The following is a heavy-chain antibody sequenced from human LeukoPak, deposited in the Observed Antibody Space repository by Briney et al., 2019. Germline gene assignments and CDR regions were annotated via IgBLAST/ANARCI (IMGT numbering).Heavy chain of an antibody. Sequence: PSETLSLTCTVSGGSISGYYWSWIRQPAEKGLEWIGRTYNSESINYNPSLKSRVTMSIDTSKNQFSLRLNSVAAADTAVYYCARDRSSSYTRDWFDPWGQGVLVTVSS. CDR2: TYNSESI. J-gene: IGHJ5*02. CDR3: ARDRSSSYTRDWFDP. V-gene: IGHV4-4*07. CDR1: GGSISGYY. D-gene: IGHD6-13*01.